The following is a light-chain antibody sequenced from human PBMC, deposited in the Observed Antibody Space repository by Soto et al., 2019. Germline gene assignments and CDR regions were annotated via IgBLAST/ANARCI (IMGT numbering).Light chain of an antibody. CDR3: QQYNSYSWT. J-gene: IGKJ1*01. Sequence: EFVLTQSPGTLSLSPGERATLSCRASQTVRNNYLAWYQQKPGQAPRLLIYDASSRATGIPDRFSGGGSGTEFTLTISSLQPDDFATYYCQQYNSYSWTFGQGTKVDI. CDR1: QTVRNNY. CDR2: DAS. V-gene: IGKV3-20*01.